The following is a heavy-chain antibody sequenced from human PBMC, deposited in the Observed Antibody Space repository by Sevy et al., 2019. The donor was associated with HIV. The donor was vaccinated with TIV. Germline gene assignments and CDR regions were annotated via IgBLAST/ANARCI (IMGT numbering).Heavy chain of an antibody. CDR1: GFIFSTYA. D-gene: IGHD2-15*01. J-gene: IGHJ3*02. Sequence: GGSLRLSCAASGFIFSTYAMSWVRQAPGKGLEWFSTISASGRSSYYADSVKGRFTISRDNSKNTLYLQMNSLRAEDTAVYYCALVDIVVMVAVPRGDAFDIWGQGTMVTVSS. CDR2: ISASGRSS. V-gene: IGHV3-23*01. CDR3: ALVDIVVMVAVPRGDAFDI.